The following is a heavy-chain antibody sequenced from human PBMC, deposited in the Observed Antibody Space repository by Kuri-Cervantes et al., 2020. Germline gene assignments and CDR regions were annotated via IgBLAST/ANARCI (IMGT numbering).Heavy chain of an antibody. Sequence: ASVKVSCKASGYTFTSYGISWVRQAPGQGLEWMGWISAYNGNTNYAQKLQGRVTMTTDTSTSTAYMELRSLRSDDTAVYYCARDAVSATTARVFDYWGQGTLVTVSS. J-gene: IGHJ4*02. CDR1: GYTFTSYG. V-gene: IGHV1-18*01. D-gene: IGHD1-26*01. CDR2: ISAYNGNT. CDR3: ARDAVSATTARVFDY.